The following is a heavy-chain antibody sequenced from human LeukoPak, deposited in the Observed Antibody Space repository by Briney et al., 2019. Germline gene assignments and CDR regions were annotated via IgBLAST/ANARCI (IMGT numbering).Heavy chain of an antibody. V-gene: IGHV4-39*01. J-gene: IGHJ4*02. CDR2: IYYSGST. D-gene: IGHD2-2*01. CDR3: ARLDTCSSTSCIWSGFDY. Sequence: PSETLSLTCTVSGGSISSSSYYWGWIRQPPGKGLEWIGSIYYSGSTYYNPSLKSRVTISVDTSKNQFSLKLSSVTAADTAVYYCARLDTCSSTSCIWSGFDYWGQGTLVTVSS. CDR1: GGSISSSSYY.